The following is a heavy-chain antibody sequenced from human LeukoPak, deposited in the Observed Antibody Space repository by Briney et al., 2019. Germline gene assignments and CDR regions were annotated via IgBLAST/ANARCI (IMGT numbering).Heavy chain of an antibody. V-gene: IGHV3-66*01. Sequence: PGGSLRLSCAASGFTVSSNYMSWVRQAPGKGLEWVPVIYSGGSTYYADSVKGRFTISRDNSKNTLYLQMSSLRAEDTAVYYCARGLRIDYYYGMDVWGQGTTVTVSS. CDR1: GFTVSSNY. CDR2: IYSGGST. D-gene: IGHD5-12*01. J-gene: IGHJ6*02. CDR3: ARGLRIDYYYGMDV.